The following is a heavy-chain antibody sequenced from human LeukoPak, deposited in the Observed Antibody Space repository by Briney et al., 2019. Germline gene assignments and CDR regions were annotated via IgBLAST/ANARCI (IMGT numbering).Heavy chain of an antibody. CDR1: GYTFTSYY. J-gene: IGHJ4*02. Sequence: ASVKVSCKASGYTFTSYYMHWVRQAPGQGLEWMGIINPSGGSTSYAQKFQGRVTMTRDTSTSTVYMELSSLRSEDTAVYYCARGERTTMISRYSTPQFDYWGQGTLVTVSS. V-gene: IGHV1-46*01. CDR2: INPSGGST. CDR3: ARGERTTMISRYSTPQFDY. D-gene: IGHD3-22*01.